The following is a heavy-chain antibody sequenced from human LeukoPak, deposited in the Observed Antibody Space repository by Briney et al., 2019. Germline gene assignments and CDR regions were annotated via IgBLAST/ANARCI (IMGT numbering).Heavy chain of an antibody. J-gene: IGHJ4*02. CDR1: GYTFTNYD. Sequence: AAVKVSYKASGYTFTNYDIKWVRQAAGQGEEGRGWINPNSGGTNYAQKFQARVTMTRDTSISTAYMELSRLRSDDTAVYYCAREGPRSGSYVYWGQGTLVTVSS. CDR2: INPNSGGT. V-gene: IGHV1-2*02. D-gene: IGHD1-26*01. CDR3: AREGPRSGSYVY.